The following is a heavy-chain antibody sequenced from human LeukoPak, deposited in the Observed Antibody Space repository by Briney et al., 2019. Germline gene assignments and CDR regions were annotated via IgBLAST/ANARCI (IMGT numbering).Heavy chain of an antibody. CDR1: GDTFSSYT. J-gene: IGHJ5*02. D-gene: IGHD1-26*01. CDR3: ARVDSGSYLNWFDP. Sequence: ASVKVSCKASGDTFSSYTISWVRQAPGQGLEWMGRIIPIFGTANDAQKSQGRVTITTDESTSTAYMELSSLRSEDTAVYYCARVDSGSYLNWFDPWGQGTLVTVSA. V-gene: IGHV1-69*05. CDR2: IIPIFGTA.